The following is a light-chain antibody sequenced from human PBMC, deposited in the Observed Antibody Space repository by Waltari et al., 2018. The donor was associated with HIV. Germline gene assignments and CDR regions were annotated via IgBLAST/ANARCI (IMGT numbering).Light chain of an antibody. V-gene: IGLV2-11*01. CDR2: DTT. J-gene: IGLJ3*02. CDR3: CSYAGTYTWV. CDR1: SSAVGDYNS. Sequence: HSALTQPRSVSGSPGQSVTISCTGTSSAVGDYNSVSWYQQHPGKAPNLRIFDTTKRPSGVPDRFSGSKSGNTASLTISGLHLEDEANYYCCSYAGTYTWVFGGGTTLTVL.